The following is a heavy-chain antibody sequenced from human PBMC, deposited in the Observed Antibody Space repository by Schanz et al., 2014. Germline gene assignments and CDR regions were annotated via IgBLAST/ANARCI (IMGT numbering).Heavy chain of an antibody. J-gene: IGHJ4*02. V-gene: IGHV3-66*01. CDR2: INTGVNT. CDR1: GFVFGDYY. CDR3: ARGGPAYYFDD. Sequence: VQVVQSGGGLVKPGGSLRLSCAASGFVFGDYYMTWIRQAPGKGLEWVSAINTGVNTYYADSVRGRFTISRDNSKNTVYIQMNSLRAEDTAVYYCARGGPAYYFDDWGQGTLVTVAS.